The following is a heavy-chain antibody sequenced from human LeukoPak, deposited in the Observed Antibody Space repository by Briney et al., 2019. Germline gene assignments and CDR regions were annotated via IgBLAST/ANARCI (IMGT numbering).Heavy chain of an antibody. V-gene: IGHV3-53*04. CDR3: TRVESGSYEN. CDR2: IYSGGST. CDR1: GFTFSSYA. Sequence: GGSLRLSCAASGFTFSSYAMSRVRQAPGKGLEWVSVIYSGGSTYYADSVKGRFTISRHNSKNTLYLQMNSLRAEDTAVYYCTRVESGSYENWGQGTLVTVSS. J-gene: IGHJ4*02. D-gene: IGHD1-26*01.